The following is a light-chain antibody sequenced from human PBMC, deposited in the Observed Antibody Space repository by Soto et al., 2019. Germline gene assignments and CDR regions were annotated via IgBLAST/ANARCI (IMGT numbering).Light chain of an antibody. CDR2: EVN. V-gene: IGLV2-14*01. CDR3: SSYTSSSTLAYV. Sequence: QSALTQPASVSASPGQSITISCTGTSSDVGAYNYVSWYQQHPGKAPKLIIYEVNNRPSGVSNRFSGSKSGSTASLTISGLQAEDEADYYCSSYTSSSTLAYVFGTGTKLTAL. J-gene: IGLJ1*01. CDR1: SSDVGAYNY.